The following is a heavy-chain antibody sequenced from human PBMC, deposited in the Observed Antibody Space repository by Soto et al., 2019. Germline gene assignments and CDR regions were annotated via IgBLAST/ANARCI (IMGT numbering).Heavy chain of an antibody. CDR1: DGSISTRDYY. Sequence: QRQLRESGPGLVKPSETLSLTCSVSDGSISTRDYYWGWLRQPPGKGLEWIASLSSGLSPYYSPSRQSPVNGREDTSKKQIRLRLTSVTGAGTAGDYCVRHFARYSDYERFWAFGLWGRGTLVTVSS. J-gene: IGHJ2*01. CDR3: VRHFARYSDYERFWAFGL. CDR2: LSSGLSP. V-gene: IGHV4-39*01. D-gene: IGHD5-12*01.